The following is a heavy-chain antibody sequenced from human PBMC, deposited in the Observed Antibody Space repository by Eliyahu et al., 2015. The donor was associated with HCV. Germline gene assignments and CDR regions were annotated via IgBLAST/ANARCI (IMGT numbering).Heavy chain of an antibody. Sequence: QVQLVQSGAEVKKPGSSVKLSCKASGGTFSSYTIDWVRQAPGQGLEWMGGIIPIFGTANYAQKFQGRVTITADESTSTAYMEVSSLRSEDTAVYYCARGPETGSAYYYNYWGQGTLVTVSS. D-gene: IGHD3-22*01. CDR3: ARGPETGSAYYYNY. V-gene: IGHV1-69*01. CDR1: GGTFSSYT. CDR2: IIPIFGTA. J-gene: IGHJ4*02.